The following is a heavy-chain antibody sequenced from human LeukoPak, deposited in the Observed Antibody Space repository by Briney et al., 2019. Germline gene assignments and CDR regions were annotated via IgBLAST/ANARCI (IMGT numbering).Heavy chain of an antibody. J-gene: IGHJ6*02. CDR2: INPDSGGT. D-gene: IGHD6-13*01. CDR1: GNTFTNYY. CDR3: ARVRIGQQLDKYYYYAMDV. V-gene: IGHV1-2*02. Sequence: ASVKVSCKASGNTFTNYYIHWVRQAPGQGLEWMGWINPDSGGTNYAQKFQGRVTMTTDTSISTAYMEVSRLRSDDTAVYYCARVRIGQQLDKYYYYAMDVWGQGTTVTVSS.